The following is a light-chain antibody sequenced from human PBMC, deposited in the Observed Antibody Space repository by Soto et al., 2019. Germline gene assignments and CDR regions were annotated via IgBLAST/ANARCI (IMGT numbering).Light chain of an antibody. J-gene: IGKJ5*01. V-gene: IGKV1-39*01. CDR2: AAS. CDR1: QAITTS. Sequence: IHPAPSPCSLSASLWDRVTISCRTSQAITTSLNWYRQKPGKAPDLLIYAASSWQSGIPARFGGRGSGTDFTLTITGLQPEDFATYYCQQNYSLPITFGQGTRLEIK. CDR3: QQNYSLPIT.